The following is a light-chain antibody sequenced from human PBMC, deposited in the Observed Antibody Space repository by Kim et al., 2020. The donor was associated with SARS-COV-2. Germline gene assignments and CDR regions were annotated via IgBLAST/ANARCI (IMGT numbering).Light chain of an antibody. CDR2: DAS. J-gene: IGKJ4*01. V-gene: IGKV3-11*01. CDR1: RSVRTY. Sequence: WSPGERATLSCRASRSVRTYLAWYQQKPGQAPRLLISDASNRATGIPARFSGSGSETDFTLTISSLEPEDFAVYYCQQRTNWPLTFGGGTKVDIK. CDR3: QQRTNWPLT.